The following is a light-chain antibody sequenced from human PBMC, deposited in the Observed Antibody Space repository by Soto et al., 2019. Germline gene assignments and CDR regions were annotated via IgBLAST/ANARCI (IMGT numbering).Light chain of an antibody. J-gene: IGLJ3*02. CDR1: RSNIGAGYD. Sequence: QLVLTQPPSVSGASGQRVTISCTGSRSNIGAGYDVHWYQQLPGTAPKFIMHGNSNRPSGVPDRFSGSRSGSSGSLAITGLQAEDEADYYCQSYDNSLSAWVFGGGTQLTVL. CDR3: QSYDNSLSAWV. V-gene: IGLV1-40*01. CDR2: GNS.